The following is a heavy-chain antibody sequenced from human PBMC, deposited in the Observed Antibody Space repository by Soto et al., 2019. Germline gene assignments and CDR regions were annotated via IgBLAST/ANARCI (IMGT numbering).Heavy chain of an antibody. Sequence: SVKVSCKASGGTFSSYTISWVRQAPGQGLEWMGRIIPILGIANYAQKFQGRVTITVDESTSTAYMELSSLRSEDTAVYYCARALYDSSGYYYCWFDPWGQGTLVTVSS. CDR1: GGTFSSYT. V-gene: IGHV1-69*02. CDR3: ARALYDSSGYYYCWFDP. D-gene: IGHD3-22*01. CDR2: IIPILGIA. J-gene: IGHJ5*02.